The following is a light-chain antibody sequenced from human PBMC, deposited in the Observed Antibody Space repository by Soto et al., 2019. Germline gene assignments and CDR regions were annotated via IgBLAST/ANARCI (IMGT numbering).Light chain of an antibody. J-gene: IGLJ2*01. Sequence: QSALTQPASVSGSPGQSITISCTGTSSDVGGYNYVSWYQQHPSKAPKLMIYDVSNRPPGVSNRFSGSKSGNTASLTISGLQAEDEADYYCRSYTSSSTVVFGGGTKVTVL. CDR3: RSYTSSSTVV. V-gene: IGLV2-14*01. CDR1: SSDVGGYNY. CDR2: DVS.